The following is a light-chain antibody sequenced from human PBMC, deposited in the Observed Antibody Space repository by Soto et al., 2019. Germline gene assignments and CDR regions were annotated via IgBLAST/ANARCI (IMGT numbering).Light chain of an antibody. V-gene: IGKV3D-15*03. Sequence: EIVMTQSPATLSVSPGETATLSCRASQSVGRAVAWYQHKPGQATRFLIVAASIRATGVPDRFSGGGSGTEFSLTISLLQSEDFAVYYCQRRSNWPPITFGQGTRLEIK. CDR3: QRRSNWPPIT. J-gene: IGKJ5*01. CDR2: AAS. CDR1: QSVGRA.